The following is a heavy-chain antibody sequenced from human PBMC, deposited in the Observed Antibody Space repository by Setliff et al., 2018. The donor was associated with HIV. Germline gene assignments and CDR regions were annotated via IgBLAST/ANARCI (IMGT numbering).Heavy chain of an antibody. CDR2: IYSSGST. D-gene: IGHD1-26*01. Sequence: SETLSLTCTVSGDSITSVTYYWSWIRQPAGKGLDWIGRIYSSGSTSYNPSLKSRVTISIDTSKNQFSLTLTSVTAADTAVYYCARTEWELHRVNDAFDVWGQGTMVTVSS. CDR3: ARTEWELHRVNDAFDV. V-gene: IGHV4-61*02. CDR1: GDSITSVTYY. J-gene: IGHJ3*01.